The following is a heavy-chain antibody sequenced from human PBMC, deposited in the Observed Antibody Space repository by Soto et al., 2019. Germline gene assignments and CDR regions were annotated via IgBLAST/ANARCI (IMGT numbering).Heavy chain of an antibody. D-gene: IGHD1-1*01. CDR2: INPSGGST. CDR3: ARDLIWNPAGYYYYGMDV. V-gene: IGHV1-46*01. Sequence: ASVKGSCKAAGYTFTSDYMHWVRQAPGQGLEWMGIINPSGGSTSYAQKFQGRVTMTRDTSTSTVYMELSSLRSEDTAVYYCARDLIWNPAGYYYYGMDVWGQGTTVTVSS. J-gene: IGHJ6*02. CDR1: GYTFTSDY.